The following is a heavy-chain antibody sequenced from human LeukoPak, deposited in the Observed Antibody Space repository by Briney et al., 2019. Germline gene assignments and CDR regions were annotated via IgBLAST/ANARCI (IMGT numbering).Heavy chain of an antibody. V-gene: IGHV1-18*01. Sequence: ASVKVSCKASGYTFTSYGISWVRQAPGQGLEWMGWISAYNGNTNYAQKLQGRVTMTTDTSTSTAYMELRSLRSDDTAVYYCARGGAHLGEVYYDFWSGYYHAVSFDYWGQGTLVTVSS. CDR2: ISAYNGNT. J-gene: IGHJ4*02. CDR3: ARGGAHLGEVYYDFWSGYYHAVSFDY. CDR1: GYTFTSYG. D-gene: IGHD3-3*01.